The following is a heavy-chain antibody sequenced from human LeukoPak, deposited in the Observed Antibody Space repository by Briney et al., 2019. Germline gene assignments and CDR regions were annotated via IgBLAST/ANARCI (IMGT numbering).Heavy chain of an antibody. Sequence: PGGSLRLSCAASGFTFSSYGMHWVRQAPGKGLEWVAVIWYDGSNKYYADSVKGRLTISRGNSKNTLYLQMNSLRAEDTAVYYCASDKTGGVAGIHYYYYYGMDVWGQGTTVTVSS. V-gene: IGHV3-30*19. CDR1: GFTFSSYG. J-gene: IGHJ6*02. CDR3: ASDKTGGVAGIHYYYYYGMDV. D-gene: IGHD6-19*01. CDR2: IWYDGSNK.